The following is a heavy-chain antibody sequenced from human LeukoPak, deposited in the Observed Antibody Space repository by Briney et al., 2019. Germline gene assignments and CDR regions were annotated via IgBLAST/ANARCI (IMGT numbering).Heavy chain of an antibody. Sequence: KTSETLSLTCTVSGGSISSYYWSWIRQPPGKGLEWIGYIYYSGSTNYNPSLKSRVTISVDTSKNQFSLKLSSVTAADTAVYYCIGGSWVISAYAFDIWGQGTMVTVSS. CDR2: IYYSGST. CDR3: IGGSWVISAYAFDI. V-gene: IGHV4-59*01. J-gene: IGHJ3*02. D-gene: IGHD2-15*01. CDR1: GGSISSYY.